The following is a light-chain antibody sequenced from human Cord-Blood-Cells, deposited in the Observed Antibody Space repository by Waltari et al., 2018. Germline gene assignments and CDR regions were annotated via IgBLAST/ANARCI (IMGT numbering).Light chain of an antibody. CDR3: QVWDSSSDHYV. CDR2: YDS. J-gene: IGLJ1*01. CDR1: NIGSKS. Sequence: SHVLTQPPSVSVAPGKPARITCGGNNIGSKSVHWYQQKPGQAPVLVIYYDSYRPSGIPGRFSGSNSGNTATLTSSRVEAGDEADYYCQVWDSSSDHYVFGTGTKVTVL. V-gene: IGLV3-21*04.